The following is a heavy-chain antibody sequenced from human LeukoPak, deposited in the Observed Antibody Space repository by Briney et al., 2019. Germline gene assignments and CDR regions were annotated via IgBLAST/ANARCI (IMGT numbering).Heavy chain of an antibody. CDR1: GFTFSTYE. D-gene: IGHD2-15*01. CDR2: ISDSGSTI. CDR3: ARDHGQYCSGGSCYLAYFDY. J-gene: IGHJ4*02. V-gene: IGHV3-48*03. Sequence: GGSLRLSCAASGFTFSTYEMNWVRQSPGKGLEWVSYISDSGSTIHYADSVKGRFTISRDNSKNTLYLQMNSLRAEDTAVYYCARDHGQYCSGGSCYLAYFDYWGQGTLVTVSS.